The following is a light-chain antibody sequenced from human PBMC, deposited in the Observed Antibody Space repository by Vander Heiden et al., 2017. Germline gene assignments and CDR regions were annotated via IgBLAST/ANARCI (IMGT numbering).Light chain of an antibody. Sequence: DIQMTQSPSSLSASVGDRVTITCRASQSISSYLNWYQQKPGKAPKLLIYAASSFQSGVPSTFSGSGSGTDFTLTIIRLQPEDFATYYCQQSYSTPLTFGGGTKVEIK. V-gene: IGKV1-39*01. CDR3: QQSYSTPLT. CDR1: QSISSY. J-gene: IGKJ4*01. CDR2: AAS.